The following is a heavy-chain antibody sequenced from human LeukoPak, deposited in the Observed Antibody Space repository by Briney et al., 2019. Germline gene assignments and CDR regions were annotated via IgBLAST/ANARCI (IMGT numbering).Heavy chain of an antibody. CDR3: ARYDYDILTGEPDGMDV. J-gene: IGHJ6*02. CDR2: ISGSGGST. CDR1: GFTFSSYA. Sequence: GGSLRLSCAASGFTFSSYAMSWVRQAPGKGLEWVSAISGSGGSTYYADSVKGRFTISRDNSKNTLYLQMNSLRAEDTAVYYCARYDYDILTGEPDGMDVWGQGTTVTVSS. V-gene: IGHV3-23*01. D-gene: IGHD3-9*01.